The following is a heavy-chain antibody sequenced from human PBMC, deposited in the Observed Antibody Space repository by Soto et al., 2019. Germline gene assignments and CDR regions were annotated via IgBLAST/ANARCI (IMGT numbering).Heavy chain of an antibody. CDR2: IYPGDSDT. V-gene: IGHV5-51*01. Sequence: GESLKISCKGSGYSFTSYWIGWVRQMPGKGLEWMGIIYPGDSDTRYSPSFQGQVTISADKSISTAYLQWSSLKASDTAMYYCARSNPVKGAYYYYGMDVWGQGTTVTVSS. CDR1: GYSFTSYW. J-gene: IGHJ6*02. CDR3: ARSNPVKGAYYYYGMDV.